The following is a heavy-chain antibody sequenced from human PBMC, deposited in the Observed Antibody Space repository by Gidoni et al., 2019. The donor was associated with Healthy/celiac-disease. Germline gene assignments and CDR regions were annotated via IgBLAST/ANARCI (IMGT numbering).Heavy chain of an antibody. CDR2: ISSSSSYI. Sequence: EVQLVESGGGLVKPGGSLRLSCAASGFTFSIYSMNWVRQAPGKGLEWVSSISSSSSYIYYADSVKGRFTISRDNAKNSLYLQMNSLRAEDTAVYYCARDQRPAAIGVDAFDIWGQGTMVTVSS. D-gene: IGHD2-2*01. CDR3: ARDQRPAAIGVDAFDI. V-gene: IGHV3-21*01. CDR1: GFTFSIYS. J-gene: IGHJ3*02.